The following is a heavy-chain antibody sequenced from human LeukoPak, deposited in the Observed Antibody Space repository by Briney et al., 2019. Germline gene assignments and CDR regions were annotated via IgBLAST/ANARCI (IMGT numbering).Heavy chain of an antibody. V-gene: IGHV4-4*07. CDR2: IYNSGST. CDR1: GDSIIYLY. CDR3: ARGVIAGGGNDFDY. J-gene: IGHJ4*02. D-gene: IGHD6-13*01. Sequence: PSETLSLTCSVSGDSIIYLYWRWIRQAAGKGLEWIGRIYNSGSTDYNASLKSRVTMSVDTSKNQLSLKVISVTAADTAVYYCARGVIAGGGNDFDYWGQGTLVTVSS.